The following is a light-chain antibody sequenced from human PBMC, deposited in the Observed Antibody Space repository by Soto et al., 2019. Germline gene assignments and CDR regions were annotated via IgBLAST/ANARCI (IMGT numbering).Light chain of an antibody. V-gene: IGLV2-14*01. CDR1: SSDVGGYDF. Sequence: QSVLTQPASVSGSPGQSITISCTGTSSDVGGYDFVSWYQQHPGKAPKVMIYDVSNRPSGVSNRFSGSKSGNTASLTISGLQAEDGADYYCCSYTSSDTYVFGTGTKVTVL. CDR3: CSYTSSDTYV. CDR2: DVS. J-gene: IGLJ1*01.